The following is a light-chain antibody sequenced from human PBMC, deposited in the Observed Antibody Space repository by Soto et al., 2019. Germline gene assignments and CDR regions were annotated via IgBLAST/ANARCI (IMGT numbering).Light chain of an antibody. CDR1: QSLLHSNGYNY. J-gene: IGKJ5*01. V-gene: IGKV2-28*01. Sequence: DIVMTQSPLSLPVTPGEPASISCRSSQSLLHSNGYNYLDWYLQKPVQSPQLLIYLGSNRASGVPDRFSGSGSGTTFTLKISRVEPDDVGVYYCMQALQTSITFGQGTRLEIK. CDR3: MQALQTSIT. CDR2: LGS.